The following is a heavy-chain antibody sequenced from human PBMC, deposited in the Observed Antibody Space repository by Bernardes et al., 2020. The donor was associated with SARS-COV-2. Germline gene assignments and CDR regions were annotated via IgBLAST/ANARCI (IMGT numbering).Heavy chain of an antibody. Sequence: ASVKVSCKASGYTFTSYVIVWVRQAPGQGLEWMGWISAYNGNTNDAQKLQGRVTMTTDTSTSTAYMELRSLRSDDTAVYYCARDLLEGLLWFGEYFDYWGQGTLVTVSS. V-gene: IGHV1-18*01. CDR2: ISAYNGNT. CDR3: ARDLLEGLLWFGEYFDY. CDR1: GYTFTSYV. J-gene: IGHJ4*02. D-gene: IGHD3-10*01.